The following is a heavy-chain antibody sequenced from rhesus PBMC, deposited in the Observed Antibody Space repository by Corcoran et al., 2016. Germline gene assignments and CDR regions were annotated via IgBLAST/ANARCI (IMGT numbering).Heavy chain of an antibody. V-gene: IGHV4-99*01. CDR1: GYSISSGYY. CDR3: ARRSSGSSSVYYFDY. CDR2: IGGKNVST. J-gene: IGHJ4*01. D-gene: IGHD4-29*01. Sequence: VQLQESGPGLVKPSETLSLTCAVSGYSISSGYYWGWIRQPPGKGLEWIGYIGGKNVSTYYTPALKSRVTMSKDTSKNQFYLKLSAVTAADTAVYYCARRSSGSSSVYYFDYWGQGVLVTVSS.